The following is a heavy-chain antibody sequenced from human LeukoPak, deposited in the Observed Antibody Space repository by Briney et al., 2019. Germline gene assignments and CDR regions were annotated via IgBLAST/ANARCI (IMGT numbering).Heavy chain of an antibody. Sequence: ASVKVSCKASGYTFTSYDISWVRQATGQGLEWMGWMNPNSGNTGYAQKFQGRVTMTRNTSISTAYMELSSLRSEDTAVYYCARTKLDIVVVVAAKIDAFDIWGQGTMVTVSS. CDR1: GYTFTSYD. CDR3: ARTKLDIVVVVAAKIDAFDI. CDR2: MNPNSGNT. J-gene: IGHJ3*02. D-gene: IGHD2-15*01. V-gene: IGHV1-8*01.